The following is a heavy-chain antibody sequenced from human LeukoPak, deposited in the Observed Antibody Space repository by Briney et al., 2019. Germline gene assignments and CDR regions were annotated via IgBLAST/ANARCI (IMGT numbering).Heavy chain of an antibody. CDR2: ISYDGSNK. D-gene: IGHD3-16*02. Sequence: PGGSLRLSCAASGFTFSSYGMHWVRQAPGKGLEWVAVISYDGSNKCYADSVKGRFTISRDNSKNTLYLQMNSLRAEDTAVYYCAKDGPLHLGELSYYYYYYMDVWGKGTTVTVSS. CDR3: AKDGPLHLGELSYYYYYYMDV. CDR1: GFTFSSYG. J-gene: IGHJ6*03. V-gene: IGHV3-30*18.